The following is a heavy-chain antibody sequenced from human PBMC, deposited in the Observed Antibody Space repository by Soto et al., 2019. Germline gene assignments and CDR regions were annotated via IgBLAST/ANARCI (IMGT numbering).Heavy chain of an antibody. V-gene: IGHV4-39*01. CDR2: IYYSGIT. CDR1: GGSISSSSYY. J-gene: IGHJ4*02. CDR3: ASLSGSLGYGPTDFDY. Sequence: QLQLQESGPGLVKPSETLSLTCTVSGGSISSSSYYWGWIRQPPGKGLEWIGSIYYSGITYYNPSLKSRVTISVDTSKNQFSLKLSSVTAADTAVYYCASLSGSLGYGPTDFDYWGQGTLVTVSS. D-gene: IGHD5-18*01.